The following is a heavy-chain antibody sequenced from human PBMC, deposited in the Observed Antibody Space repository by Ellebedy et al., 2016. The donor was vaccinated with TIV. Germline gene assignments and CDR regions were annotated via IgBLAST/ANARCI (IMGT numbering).Heavy chain of an antibody. CDR1: GGTFSSYA. Sequence: ASVKVSCKASGGTFSSYAISWVRQAPGQGLEWMGRIIPILGIANYAQKFQGRVTITADKSTSTAYMELSSLKASDTAMYYCARRVGELSFFDYWGQGTLVTVSS. J-gene: IGHJ4*02. CDR3: ARRVGELSFFDY. V-gene: IGHV1-69*04. CDR2: IIPILGIA. D-gene: IGHD3-10*01.